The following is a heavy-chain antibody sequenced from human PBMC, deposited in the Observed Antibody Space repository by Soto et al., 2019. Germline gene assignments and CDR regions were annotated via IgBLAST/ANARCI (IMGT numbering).Heavy chain of an antibody. CDR3: ARDGQWELLSWYFDY. V-gene: IGHV3-30*03. CDR2: ISYDGSNN. CDR1: GFTFSSYG. Sequence: QVQLVESGGGVVQPGRSLRLSCAASGFTFSSYGMHWVRQAPGKGLEWVAVISYDGSNNYYGDSVKGRFTISRDDSKKTLYLHMNSLRPDDTAVYHCARDGQWELLSWYFDYWGQGTLVTVSS. J-gene: IGHJ4*02. D-gene: IGHD1-26*01.